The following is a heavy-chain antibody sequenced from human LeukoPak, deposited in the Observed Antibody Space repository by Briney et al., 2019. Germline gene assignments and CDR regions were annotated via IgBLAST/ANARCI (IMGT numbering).Heavy chain of an antibody. CDR1: GGSISSYY. Sequence: SSETLSLTCTVSGGSISSYYWSWIRQPPGKGLEWIGYIFYSGSTNYNPSLKSRVTISVDTSKNQFSLRLSSVTAADTAVYYCARGYCSGGSCYSYYYYNYMDVWGKGTTVTVSS. D-gene: IGHD2-15*01. J-gene: IGHJ6*03. CDR2: IFYSGST. CDR3: ARGYCSGGSCYSYYYYNYMDV. V-gene: IGHV4-59*01.